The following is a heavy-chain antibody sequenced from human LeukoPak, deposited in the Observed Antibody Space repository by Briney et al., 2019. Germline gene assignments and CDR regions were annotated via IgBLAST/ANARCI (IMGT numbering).Heavy chain of an antibody. D-gene: IGHD3-16*01. V-gene: IGHV3-20*04. Sequence: GGSLRLSCAASGFTFDDYGMSWVRQAPGKGLEWVSGINWNGGSTGYADSVKGRFTISRDNAKNSLYLQMNSLGAEDTALYYSAGDGGAAFDIWGQGTMVTVSS. CDR3: AGDGGAAFDI. J-gene: IGHJ3*02. CDR1: GFTFDDYG. CDR2: INWNGGST.